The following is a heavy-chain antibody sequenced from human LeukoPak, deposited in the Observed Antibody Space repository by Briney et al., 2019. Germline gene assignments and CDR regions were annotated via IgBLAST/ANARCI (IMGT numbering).Heavy chain of an antibody. CDR1: GFTFSSYS. CDR3: ARDPYDSSGDPDY. Sequence: GGSLRLSCAASGFTFSSYSMNWVRQAPGKGLEWVSSISSSSSYIYYADSVKGRFTISRDNAKNSLYLQMNSLRAEDTAVYYRARDPYDSSGDPDYWGQGTLVTVSS. V-gene: IGHV3-21*01. J-gene: IGHJ4*02. CDR2: ISSSSSYI. D-gene: IGHD3-22*01.